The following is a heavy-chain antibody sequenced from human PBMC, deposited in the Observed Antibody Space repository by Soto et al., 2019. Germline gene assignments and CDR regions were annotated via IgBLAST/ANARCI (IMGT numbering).Heavy chain of an antibody. CDR2: ISGSGGST. J-gene: IGHJ4*02. CDR3: AKDSSVDTAMGNFDY. D-gene: IGHD5-18*01. V-gene: IGHV3-23*01. Sequence: GGSLRLSCAASGFTFSSYAMSWVRQAPGKGLEWVSAISGSGGSTYYADSVKGRFTISRDNSKNTLYLQMNSPRAEDMAVYYCAKDSSVDTAMGNFDYWGQGTLVTVSS. CDR1: GFTFSSYA.